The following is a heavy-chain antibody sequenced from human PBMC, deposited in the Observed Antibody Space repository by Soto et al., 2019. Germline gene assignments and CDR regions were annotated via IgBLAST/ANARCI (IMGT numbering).Heavy chain of an antibody. CDR3: ARRGFHRYYYYMDV. CDR2: TYYRSKLYN. Sequence: SQTLSLTCVISGDSVSSNSAAWNWIRQSPSRGLEWLGRTYYRSKLYNDYAVSVKSRVTISVDRSKNQFSLKLSSVTAADTAVYYCARRGFHRYYYYMDVWGKGTTVTVSS. J-gene: IGHJ6*03. V-gene: IGHV6-1*01. CDR1: GDSVSSNSAA.